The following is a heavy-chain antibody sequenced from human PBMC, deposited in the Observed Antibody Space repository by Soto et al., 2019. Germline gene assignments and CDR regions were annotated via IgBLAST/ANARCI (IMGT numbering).Heavy chain of an antibody. CDR2: ISWNSGSI. CDR1: GFTFDDHA. Sequence: EVQLVESGGGLVQPGRSLRLSCAASGFTFDDHAMHWVRQAPGKGLEWVSGISWNSGSIGYADSVKGRFTISRDNAKNSLYLQMNSLRAEDTALYYCAKGYDFWSGTIDYWGQGTLVTVSS. CDR3: AKGYDFWSGTIDY. D-gene: IGHD3-3*01. J-gene: IGHJ4*02. V-gene: IGHV3-9*01.